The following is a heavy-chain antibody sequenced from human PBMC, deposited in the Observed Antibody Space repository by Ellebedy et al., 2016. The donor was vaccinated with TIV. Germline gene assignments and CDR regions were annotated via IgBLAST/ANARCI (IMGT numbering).Heavy chain of an antibody. V-gene: IGHV3-30*03. D-gene: IGHD5-12*01. CDR2: ISYDGSNK. CDR1: GFTFSSYG. CDR3: ARGNSGYDAVYLDY. Sequence: GESLKISCAASGFTFSSYGMHWVRQAPGKGLEWVAVISYDGSNKYYADSVKGRFTTSRDNSKNTLYLQMNSLRAEDTAVYYCARGNSGYDAVYLDYWGQGTLVTVSS. J-gene: IGHJ4*02.